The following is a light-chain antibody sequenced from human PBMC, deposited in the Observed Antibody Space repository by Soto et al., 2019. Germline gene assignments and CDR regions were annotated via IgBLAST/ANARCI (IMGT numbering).Light chain of an antibody. CDR2: DAA. V-gene: IGKV3-11*01. J-gene: IGKJ4*01. CDR3: QQRCKSPPAT. CDR1: QGISSY. Sequence: EIVLTQSPATLSLSPGERATLSCRASQGISSYLAWYRQKPGQAPSLLIYDAANRATGIPAMFSGSGSGTDFTLSLSSREPEAFAVNDCQQRCKSPPATFGGGTKVELK.